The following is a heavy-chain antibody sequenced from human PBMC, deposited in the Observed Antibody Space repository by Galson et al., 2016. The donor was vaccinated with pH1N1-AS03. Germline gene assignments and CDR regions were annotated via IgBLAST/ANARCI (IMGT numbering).Heavy chain of an antibody. J-gene: IGHJ4*02. Sequence: SLRLSCAASGFTFSSYAMSWVRQTPGKGLEWVSAISGSGVTTYYAESVKGRVTISRDNSKTTVSLQMNSLSADDTAIYYCSKGGRYAFYAQFDRWGQGTLVTVSS. D-gene: IGHD2/OR15-2a*01. V-gene: IGHV3-23*01. CDR1: GFTFSSYA. CDR2: ISGSGVTT. CDR3: SKGGRYAFYAQFDR.